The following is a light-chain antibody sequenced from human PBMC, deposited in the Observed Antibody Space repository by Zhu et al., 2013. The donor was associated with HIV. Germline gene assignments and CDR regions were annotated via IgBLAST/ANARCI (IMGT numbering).Light chain of an antibody. Sequence: EIVLTQSPGTLSLSPGERATLSCRASQSVTSNYLAWYQQKPGQAPRLLIYGASTRATGVPDRFSGSGSGPDFTLTISRLEPEDFATYYCQQFNSYPVTFGGGTKVEIK. CDR1: QSVTSNY. J-gene: IGKJ4*01. V-gene: IGKV3-20*01. CDR3: QQFNSYPVT. CDR2: GAS.